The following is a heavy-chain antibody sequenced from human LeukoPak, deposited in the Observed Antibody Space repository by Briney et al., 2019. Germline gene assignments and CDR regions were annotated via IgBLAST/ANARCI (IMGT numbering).Heavy chain of an antibody. V-gene: IGHV3-74*03. CDR3: ARVPHGEGYFDS. Sequence: WGSLRLSCAASGFTFSSYWMHWVRQAPGKGLVWVSRINSDGSTTYADSVKGRFTISRDNAKNTLYLQMDSLRGEDTAVYYCARVPHGEGYFDSWGQGTLVTVSS. CDR2: INSDGST. CDR1: GFTFSSYW. J-gene: IGHJ4*02.